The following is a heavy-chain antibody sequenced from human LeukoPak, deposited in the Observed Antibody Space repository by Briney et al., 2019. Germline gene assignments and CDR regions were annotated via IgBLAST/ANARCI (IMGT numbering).Heavy chain of an antibody. D-gene: IGHD3-10*01. Sequence: SETLSLTCTVSGGSIKNYYWTWIRQPPGKGLEWIGYIYYSGSTSSNPSLKSRVTISVDTSKNQFSLRPKYVTAADTAVYYCARDVPRGTGYMDVWGKGTTVTVSS. V-gene: IGHV4-59*01. CDR1: GGSIKNYY. J-gene: IGHJ6*03. CDR2: IYYSGST. CDR3: ARDVPRGTGYMDV.